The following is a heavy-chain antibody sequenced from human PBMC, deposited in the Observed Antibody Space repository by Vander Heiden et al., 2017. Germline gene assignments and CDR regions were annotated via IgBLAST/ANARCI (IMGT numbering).Heavy chain of an antibody. Sequence: EVQLVESGGGLIQPGGSLSLSCAASGFTVSSNYMSWVRQAPGKGLEWVSVIYSGGSTYYADSVKGRFTISRDNSKNTLYLQMNSLRAEDTAVYYCARDRYSSSWYWFDPWGQGNLVTVSS. CDR3: ARDRYSSSWYWFDP. J-gene: IGHJ5*02. D-gene: IGHD6-13*01. CDR2: IYSGGST. V-gene: IGHV3-53*01. CDR1: GFTVSSNY.